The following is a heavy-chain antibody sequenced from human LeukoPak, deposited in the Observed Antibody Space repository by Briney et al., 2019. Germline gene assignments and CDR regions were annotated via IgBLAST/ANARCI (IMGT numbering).Heavy chain of an antibody. V-gene: IGHV4-39*01. CDR3: ARHEGGAAAGTGLLDY. D-gene: IGHD6-13*01. CDR1: GGSIRSSSYY. Sequence: SETLSLTCTVSGGSIRSSSYYWGWIRQPPGKGLEWIGCIYYSGSTYYNPSLKSRVTISVDTSKNQFSLKLSSVTAADTAVYYCARHEGGAAAGTGLLDYWGQGTLVTVSS. CDR2: IYYSGST. J-gene: IGHJ4*02.